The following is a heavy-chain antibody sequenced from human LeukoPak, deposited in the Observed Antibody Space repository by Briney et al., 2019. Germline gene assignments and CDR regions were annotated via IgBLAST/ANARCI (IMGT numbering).Heavy chain of an antibody. CDR3: ARVIGYCSGGSCTNFDY. D-gene: IGHD2-15*01. CDR1: GGTFSSYA. J-gene: IGHJ4*02. CDR2: IIPIFGTA. V-gene: IGHV1-69*01. Sequence: SVKVSCKASGGTFSSYAISWLRQAPGQGLEWMGGIIPIFGTANYAQKFQGRVTITADESTSTAYMELSSLRSEDTAVYYCARVIGYCSGGSCTNFDYWGQGTLVTVSS.